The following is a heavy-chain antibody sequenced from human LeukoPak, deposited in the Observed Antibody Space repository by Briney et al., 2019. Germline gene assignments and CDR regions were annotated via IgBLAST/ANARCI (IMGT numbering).Heavy chain of an antibody. CDR1: GFTFCDYY. CDR3: ASTGDYYDSSGYPLLPYPDDY. D-gene: IGHD3-22*01. J-gene: IGHJ4*02. Sequence: GGSLRLSCAASGFTFCDYYMSWIRQAPGKGLEWVSYISSSGSTIYYADSVKGRFTISRDSAKNSLYLQMKRLRAEDTAVYDCASTGDYYDSSGYPLLPYPDDYWGQGTMVTVSS. CDR2: ISSSGSTI. V-gene: IGHV3-11*01.